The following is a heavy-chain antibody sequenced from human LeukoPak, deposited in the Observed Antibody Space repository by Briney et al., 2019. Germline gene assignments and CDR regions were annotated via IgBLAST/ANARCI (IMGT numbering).Heavy chain of an antibody. J-gene: IGHJ5*02. CDR1: GYTFTNYY. D-gene: IGHD3-10*01. V-gene: IGHV1-46*01. Sequence: ASVKVSCKASGYTFTNYYMHWVRQAPGQGLEWLGLITPSGGSTWYAQKFQGRVTMTRDMSTSTDYMELSSLRSEDTAVYYCARDNSVGYYAWWFDPWGQGTLVTVSS. CDR3: ARDNSVGYYAWWFDP. CDR2: ITPSGGST.